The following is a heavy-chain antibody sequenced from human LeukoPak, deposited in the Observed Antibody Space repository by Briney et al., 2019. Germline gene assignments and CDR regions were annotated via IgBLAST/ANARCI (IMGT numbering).Heavy chain of an antibody. Sequence: PSETLSLTCAVYGRSFSAYYWSWIRQPPGKGLEWIGEINYSGSTNYNPSLKSRVTISVDTSKKQLSLNLSSVTAADTGVYFRARGGEYCSGGSCWPLGYWGQGTLVTVSS. CDR3: ARGGEYCSGGSCWPLGY. J-gene: IGHJ4*02. D-gene: IGHD2-15*01. CDR2: INYSGST. CDR1: GRSFSAYY. V-gene: IGHV4-34*01.